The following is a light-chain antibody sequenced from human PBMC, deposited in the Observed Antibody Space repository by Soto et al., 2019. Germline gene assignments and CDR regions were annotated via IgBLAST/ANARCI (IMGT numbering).Light chain of an antibody. V-gene: IGKV3-15*01. CDR1: QSFSSY. CDR2: GAS. CDR3: QQYNNWPWM. J-gene: IGKJ1*01. Sequence: ESVFTQSPATLSLSPGERATLSCMDSQSFSSYLALYKRKPGQAPRLLIYGASKRATGLPARFSGSGSGPDFTLTISSLQSEDFAGYYCQQYNNWPWMFGQGTKV.